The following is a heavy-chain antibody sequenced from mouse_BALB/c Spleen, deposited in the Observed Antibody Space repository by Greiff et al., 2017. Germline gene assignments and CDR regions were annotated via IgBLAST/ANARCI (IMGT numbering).Heavy chain of an antibody. V-gene: IGHV1-7*01. CDR2: INPSTGYT. Sequence: VQLQQSGAELAKPGASVKMSCKASGYTFTSYWMHWVKQRPGPGLEWIGYINPSTGYTEYNQKFKDKATLTADKSSSTAYMQLSSLTSEDSAVYYCARDGSSFYAMDYWGQGTSVTVSS. CDR1: GYTFTSYW. CDR3: ARDGSSFYAMDY. D-gene: IGHD1-1*01. J-gene: IGHJ4*01.